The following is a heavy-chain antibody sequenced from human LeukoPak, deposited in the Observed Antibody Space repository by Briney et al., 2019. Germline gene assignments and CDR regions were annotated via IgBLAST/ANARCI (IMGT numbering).Heavy chain of an antibody. Sequence: GGSLRLSCAASGITFSSYWMHWVRQAPGKGLVWVSRINSDGSSTSYADSVKGRFTISRDNAKNTLYLQMNSLRAEDTAVYYCARVVGAHGPFDYWGQGTLVTVSS. D-gene: IGHD1-26*01. CDR1: GITFSSYW. J-gene: IGHJ4*02. CDR2: INSDGSST. V-gene: IGHV3-74*01. CDR3: ARVVGAHGPFDY.